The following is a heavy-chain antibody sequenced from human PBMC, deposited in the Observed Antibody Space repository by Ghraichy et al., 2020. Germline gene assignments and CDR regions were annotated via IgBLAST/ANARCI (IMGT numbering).Heavy chain of an antibody. CDR3: ARVDQEHNWFDP. J-gene: IGHJ5*02. V-gene: IGHV7-4-1*02. CDR1: GYSFTSYA. D-gene: IGHD1-26*01. Sequence: ASVKVSCKASGYSFTSYAVNWVRQAPGQGLEWLGWINTNTGDATYAQDFTGRFVFSLDTSVTTAYLQISSLKAEDTAVYYCARVDQEHNWFDPWGQGTLVTVSS. CDR2: INTNTGDA.